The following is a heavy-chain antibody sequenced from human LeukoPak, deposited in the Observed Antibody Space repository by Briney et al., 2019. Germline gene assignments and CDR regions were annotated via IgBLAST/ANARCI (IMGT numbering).Heavy chain of an antibody. V-gene: IGHV4-30-2*01. CDR1: GGSISSGGYS. CDR2: IYHSGST. D-gene: IGHD5-12*01. J-gene: IGHJ4*02. Sequence: PSQTLSLTCAVSGGSISSGGYSWSWIRQPPGKGLEWIGYIYHSGSTYYNPSLKSRVTISVDRSKNQFSLKLSSVTAADTAVYYCARNQYSGYDYFDYWGQGTLVTVSS. CDR3: ARNQYSGYDYFDY.